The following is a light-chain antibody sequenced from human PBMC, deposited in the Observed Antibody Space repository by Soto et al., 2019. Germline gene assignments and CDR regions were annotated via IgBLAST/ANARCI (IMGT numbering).Light chain of an antibody. V-gene: IGKV3-20*01. CDR3: QQYGSSPYT. Sequence: ESVLTQSPGTPSLSPGERATLSCRASQSVSSSYLAWYQQKPGQAPRLLIYGASSRATGIPDRFSGSGSGTDFTLTISRLEPEDFAVYYCQQYGSSPYTFGQGTKVDIK. CDR1: QSVSSSY. J-gene: IGKJ2*01. CDR2: GAS.